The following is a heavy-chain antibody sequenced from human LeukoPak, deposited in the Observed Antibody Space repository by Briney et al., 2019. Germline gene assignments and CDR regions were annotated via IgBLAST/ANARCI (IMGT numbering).Heavy chain of an antibody. Sequence: GGALRLSCVTSGFTFSSYAMHWVRQAPGKGLEWVAVISYDGINEYYADSLKGRFTISRDSSGNTLFLQMNSLRIEDTAVYYCARVYYDAFDIWGQGTMVTVSS. J-gene: IGHJ3*02. D-gene: IGHD1-26*01. V-gene: IGHV3-30*03. CDR1: GFTFSSYA. CDR3: ARVYYDAFDI. CDR2: ISYDGINE.